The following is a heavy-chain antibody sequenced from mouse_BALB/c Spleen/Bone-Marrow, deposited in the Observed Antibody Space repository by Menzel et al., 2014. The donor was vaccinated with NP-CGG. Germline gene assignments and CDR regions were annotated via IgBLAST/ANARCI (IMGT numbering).Heavy chain of an antibody. CDR2: IYPGDGDT. CDR1: GYTFTSYW. V-gene: IGHV1-87*01. Sequence: QVQLQQSGAELARPGASVELSCKASGYTFTSYWMQWVKQRPGQGLEWIGAIYPGDGDTRYTQKFKGKATLAADKSSNTAYMQHSSLASEDSAVYFCASPYGNYDAMDYWGQGTSVTVSS. CDR3: ASPYGNYDAMDY. D-gene: IGHD2-1*01. J-gene: IGHJ4*01.